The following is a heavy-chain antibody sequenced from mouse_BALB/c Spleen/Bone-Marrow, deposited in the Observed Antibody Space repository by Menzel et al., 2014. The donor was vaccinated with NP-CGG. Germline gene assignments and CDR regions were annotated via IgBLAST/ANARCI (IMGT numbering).Heavy chain of an antibody. D-gene: IGHD1-1*01. CDR3: ARGIYYGGYFDY. CDR1: GYSFTGYY. CDR2: INPYNGAT. Sequence: EVQLQQSGPELVKPGASVKISCKASGYSFTGYYMHWVKQSHVKSLEWIGRINPYNGATSYNQNFKDKASLTVDKSSSTAYMELHSLTSEDSAVYYCARGIYYGGYFDYWGHGTTLTVSS. J-gene: IGHJ2*01. V-gene: IGHV1-31*01.